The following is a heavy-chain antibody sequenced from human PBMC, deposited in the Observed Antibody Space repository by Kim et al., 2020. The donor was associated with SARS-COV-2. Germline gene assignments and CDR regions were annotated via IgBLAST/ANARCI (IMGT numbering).Heavy chain of an antibody. D-gene: IGHD3-3*01. J-gene: IGHJ4*02. CDR1: GFTFSSYA. V-gene: IGHV3-23*01. CDR2: ISGSGGST. CDR3: AKDQDDYDFWSGAYGY. Sequence: GGSLRLSCAASGFTFSSYAMSWVRQAPGKGLEWVSAISGSGGSTYYADSVKGRFTISRDNSKNTLYLQMNSLRAEDTAVYYCAKDQDDYDFWSGAYGYWGQGTLVTVSS.